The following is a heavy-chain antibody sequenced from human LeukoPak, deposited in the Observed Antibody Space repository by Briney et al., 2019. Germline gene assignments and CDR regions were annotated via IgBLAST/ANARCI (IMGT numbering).Heavy chain of an antibody. V-gene: IGHV4-59*01. J-gene: IGHJ4*02. CDR2: IYYSGST. Sequence: PSETLSLTCTVSGGSISSYYWSWIRQPPGKGLEWIGYIYYSGSTNYNPSLKSRVTISVDTSKNQFSLKLSSVTAADTAVYYCARGRRYCSSTSSSAPFDYWGQGTLVTVSS. CDR1: GGSISSYY. D-gene: IGHD2-2*01. CDR3: ARGRRYCSSTSSSAPFDY.